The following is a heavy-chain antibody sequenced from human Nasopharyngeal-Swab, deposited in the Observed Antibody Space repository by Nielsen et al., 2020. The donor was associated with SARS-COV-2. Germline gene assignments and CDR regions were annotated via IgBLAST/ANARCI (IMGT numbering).Heavy chain of an antibody. CDR1: GFTFSSYG. CDR2: ISYDVSNK. V-gene: IGHV3-30*03. CDR3: TRDIGGKYGY. J-gene: IGHJ4*02. D-gene: IGHD4-23*01. Sequence: GESLKISCAASGFTFSSYGMHWVRQAPGKGLEWVAVISYDVSNKYYADSVKGRFTISRDNSKNTLYLQMNSLRAEDTAVYYCTRDIGGKYGYWGQGNLVTVSS.